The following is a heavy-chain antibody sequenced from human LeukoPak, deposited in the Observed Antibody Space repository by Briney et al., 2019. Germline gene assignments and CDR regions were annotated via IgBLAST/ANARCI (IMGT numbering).Heavy chain of an antibody. CDR1: GGSISSSSYY. D-gene: IGHD6-6*01. V-gene: IGHV4-39*01. Sequence: SETLSLTCTVSGGSISSSSYYWGWSRRPPGKGLDWIWRIYYSGSTYYNPSLKSQVTISLDTSKNEFALNLSYGTAADTAVYYCASLEYSSSGHDYWGQGTLVTVSS. CDR3: ASLEYSSSGHDY. J-gene: IGHJ4*02. CDR2: IYYSGST.